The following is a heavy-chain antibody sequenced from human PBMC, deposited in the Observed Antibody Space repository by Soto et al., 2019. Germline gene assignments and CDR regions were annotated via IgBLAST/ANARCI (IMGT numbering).Heavy chain of an antibody. D-gene: IGHD2-15*01. Sequence: SETLSLTCSVSGGSISSGDYYWSWIRQPPGKGLEWIGYISYSGSTDYNPSLKSRVTISFDASKNQISLQVRSATAADAAVYYCARDLKEYCSDGKCNWFDPWGQGTLVTVSS. CDR3: ARDLKEYCSDGKCNWFDP. CDR2: ISYSGST. CDR1: GGSISSGDYY. V-gene: IGHV4-61*08. J-gene: IGHJ5*02.